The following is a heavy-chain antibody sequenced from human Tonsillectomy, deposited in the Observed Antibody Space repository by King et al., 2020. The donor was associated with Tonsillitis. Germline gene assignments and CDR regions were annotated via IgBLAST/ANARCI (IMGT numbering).Heavy chain of an antibody. CDR1: GFTFSGYG. CDR2: IGYDGTNK. D-gene: IGHD3-3*01. J-gene: IGHJ4*02. Sequence: QLVQSGGGVVQPGTSLRLSCAASGFTFSGYGVHWVRQAPGKGLEWVAVIGYDGTNKYYADSVKGRFTISRDNSKNTLYLQMNSLRAEDTAVYYCARDLEHDFWSDYYFDYWGQGTLVTVSS. CDR3: ARDLEHDFWSDYYFDY. V-gene: IGHV3-33*01.